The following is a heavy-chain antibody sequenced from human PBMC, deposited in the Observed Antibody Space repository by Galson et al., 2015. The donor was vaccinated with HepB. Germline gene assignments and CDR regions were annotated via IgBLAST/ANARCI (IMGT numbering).Heavy chain of an antibody. D-gene: IGHD3-10*01. Sequence: SLRLSCAASGFTFEDYAMHWVRQVPGKGLEWVAGISWKSDFTGYADSVRGRFTISRDNAKYSLYLQMNSLRTEDTTLYYCAQDLTYYYGSGSYSIGMNAWGQGTMVTVSA. CDR2: ISWKSDFT. CDR1: GFTFEDYA. J-gene: IGHJ6*01. V-gene: IGHV3-9*01. CDR3: AQDLTYYYGSGSYSIGMNA.